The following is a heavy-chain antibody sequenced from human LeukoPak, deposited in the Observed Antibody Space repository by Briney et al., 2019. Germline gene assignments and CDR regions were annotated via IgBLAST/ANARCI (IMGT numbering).Heavy chain of an antibody. CDR2: IYYGEST. CDR1: GGSISSYY. V-gene: IGHV4-59*12. CDR3: AREGGPYRPLDY. Sequence: KPSETLSLTCTVSGGSISSYYWSWVRQPPGKGLEWIGFIYYGESTNYNSSQKSRVTRSEDTSKNQVSLKLTSVTAADTAVYYCAREGGPYRPLDYSGQGTLVTVAS. J-gene: IGHJ4*02.